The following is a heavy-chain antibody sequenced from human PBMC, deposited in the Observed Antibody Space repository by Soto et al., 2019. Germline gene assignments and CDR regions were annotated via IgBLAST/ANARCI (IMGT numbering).Heavy chain of an antibody. Sequence: GESLKISCKGFGYDFTTYWIGWVRQMPGKGLEWMGIIYPGDSDTRYSPSFRGQVTISADKSISSAYLQWSSLKASDTAIYYCTRHRWGRIAAASGAYFDPWGQGTLVTVSS. CDR2: IYPGDSDT. D-gene: IGHD6-13*01. J-gene: IGHJ5*02. CDR1: GYDFTTYW. V-gene: IGHV5-51*01. CDR3: TRHRWGRIAAASGAYFDP.